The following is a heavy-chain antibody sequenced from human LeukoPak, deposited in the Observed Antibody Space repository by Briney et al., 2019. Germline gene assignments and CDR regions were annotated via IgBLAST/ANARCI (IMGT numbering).Heavy chain of an antibody. J-gene: IGHJ4*02. Sequence: ASVKVSCKASGYTFTRYGISWVRQAPGQGLEWMGWISAYEGNTKYAQKVQRRVSMTTDTSTSTAYMELRSLRSDDTAVYYCARDNAIIPAEIADYWGQGTQVTVSS. CDR2: ISAYEGNT. CDR1: GYTFTRYG. V-gene: IGHV1-18*01. CDR3: ARDNAIIPAEIADY. D-gene: IGHD2-2*01.